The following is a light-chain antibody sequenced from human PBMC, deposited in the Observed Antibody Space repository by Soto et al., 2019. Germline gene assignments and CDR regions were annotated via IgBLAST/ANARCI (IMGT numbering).Light chain of an antibody. V-gene: IGKV1-39*01. CDR3: QQGYNTFWT. Sequence: DIQMTQSPSSLSASVGDSVTVTCRASQPIGTSLHWYQQKAGKAPKVLVYSASRLQSGVSSRFSGSGSGTHFTLTISNLQPEDSATYYCQQGYNTFWTFGQGTKVDIK. CDR2: SAS. J-gene: IGKJ1*01. CDR1: QPIGTS.